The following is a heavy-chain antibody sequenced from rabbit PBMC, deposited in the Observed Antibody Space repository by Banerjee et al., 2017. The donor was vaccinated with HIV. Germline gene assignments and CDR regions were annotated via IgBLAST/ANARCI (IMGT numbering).Heavy chain of an antibody. V-gene: IGHV1S45*01. CDR2: IGAGSSGTT. CDR1: GFSFSSRYW. D-gene: IGHD1-1*01. Sequence: SGFSFSSRYWIWWVRQAPGKGLEWIACIGAGSSGTTYYASWAKGRFTISKTSSTTVTLQMTSLTAADTATYFCARDRPNDDGYSFDLWGPGTLVTVS. J-gene: IGHJ4*01. CDR3: ARDRPNDDGYSFDL.